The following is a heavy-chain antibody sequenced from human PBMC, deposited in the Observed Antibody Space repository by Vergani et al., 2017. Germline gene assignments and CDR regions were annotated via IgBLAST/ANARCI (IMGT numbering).Heavy chain of an antibody. V-gene: IGHV4-39*01. CDR2: MDYNGRA. Sequence: QLQLQESGPGLVKPSGTLSLICSVTVGSLFNSRYYSGWIRQPPGKGLEWIGSMDYNGRAYYTPSLRRRVAISIDTSKVQFSLKLYSLTAADTAIYYCARHVTQDYYNDSDYFDYWGLGTLVTVSS. CDR3: ARHVTQDYYNDSDYFDY. CDR1: VGSLFNSRYY. J-gene: IGHJ4*02. D-gene: IGHD3-22*01.